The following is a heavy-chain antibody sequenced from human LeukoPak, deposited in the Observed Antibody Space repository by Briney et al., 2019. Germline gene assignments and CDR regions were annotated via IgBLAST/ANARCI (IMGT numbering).Heavy chain of an antibody. Sequence: ASVKVSCTTSGYTFSSYGITWVRQVPGQGLEWMGWISAYGHTKLARNLQARVTVTIDTSTTTAYMELRSLSSDDTAVYFCARETASGYLGFDFWGQGTLVIVSS. CDR2: ISAYGHT. CDR3: ARETASGYLGFDF. D-gene: IGHD3-3*01. J-gene: IGHJ4*02. V-gene: IGHV1-18*01. CDR1: GYTFSSYG.